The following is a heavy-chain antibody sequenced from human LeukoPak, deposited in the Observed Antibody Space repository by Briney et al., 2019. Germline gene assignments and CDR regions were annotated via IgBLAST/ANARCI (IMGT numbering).Heavy chain of an antibody. J-gene: IGHJ2*01. V-gene: IGHV1-69*04. CDR1: GGTFSSYA. Sequence: GASVKVSCKASGGTFSSYAISWVRQAPGQGLEWMGGIIPILGIANYAQKFQGRVTITADKSTSTAYMELSSLRSEDTAVYYCARDRGVVTGGPNWYFDLWGRGTLVTVSS. CDR2: IIPILGIA. CDR3: ARDRGVVTGGPNWYFDL. D-gene: IGHD4-23*01.